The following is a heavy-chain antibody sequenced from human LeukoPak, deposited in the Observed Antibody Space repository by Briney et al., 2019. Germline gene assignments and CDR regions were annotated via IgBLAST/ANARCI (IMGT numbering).Heavy chain of an antibody. CDR2: INQGGSRI. CDR1: GFTFSTYW. J-gene: IGHJ2*01. D-gene: IGHD2-15*01. CDR3: ARHYDCSGGSCSRLWYFDL. V-gene: IGHV3-7*05. Sequence: GGSLRLSCAASGFTFSTYWMGWVRQAPGKGLEWVANINQGGSRIYYVDSVKGRFTISRDNATNSLYLQMSSLRAEDTALYYCARHYDCSGGSCSRLWYFDLWGRGTLVTVSS.